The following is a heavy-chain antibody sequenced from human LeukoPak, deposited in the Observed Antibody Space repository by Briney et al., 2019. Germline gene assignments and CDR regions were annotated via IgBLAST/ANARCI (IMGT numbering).Heavy chain of an antibody. V-gene: IGHV3-43D*03. D-gene: IGHD6-13*01. CDR2: ISWDGGST. J-gene: IGHJ6*03. Sequence: GGSLRLSCAASGFTFDDYAMHWVRQAPGKGLEWVSLISWDGGSTYYADSVKGRFTISRDNSKNSLYLQMNSLRAEDTALYYCARSSSWQRYYYYYYYMDVWGKGTTVTVSS. CDR3: ARSSSWQRYYYYYYYMDV. CDR1: GFTFDDYA.